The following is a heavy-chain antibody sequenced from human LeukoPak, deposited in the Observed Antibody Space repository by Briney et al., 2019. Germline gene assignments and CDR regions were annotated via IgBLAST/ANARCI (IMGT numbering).Heavy chain of an antibody. CDR2: ISGSGGTT. Sequence: GGSLRLSCAASGFTFSSYGMSWVRQAPGKGLEWVSAISGSGGTTYYADSVKGRFTISRDNSKNTLYLQMNSLRAEDTAVYYCAKDLYDSSGYFYFDYWGQGTLVTVSS. V-gene: IGHV3-23*01. D-gene: IGHD3-22*01. CDR3: AKDLYDSSGYFYFDY. CDR1: GFTFSSYG. J-gene: IGHJ4*02.